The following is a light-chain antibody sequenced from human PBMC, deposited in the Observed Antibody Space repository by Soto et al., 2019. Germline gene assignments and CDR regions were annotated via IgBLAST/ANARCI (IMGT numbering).Light chain of an antibody. CDR2: DAS. Sequence: DIQMTQSPSTLTASVGDRVTINCRASQNINNSLAWYQQKSGSAPKLLISDASNLASGVPSRFSGSGSGTDFTLTFNSLEPDDFATYYCKHCSVFLCTFAQGTKLEIK. CDR1: QNINNS. CDR3: KHCSVFLCT. V-gene: IGKV1-5*01. J-gene: IGKJ2*02.